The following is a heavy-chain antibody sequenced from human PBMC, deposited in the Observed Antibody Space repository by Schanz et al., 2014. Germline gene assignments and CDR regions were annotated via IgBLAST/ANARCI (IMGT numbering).Heavy chain of an antibody. CDR1: GFTFGSYA. V-gene: IGHV3-9*01. Sequence: EVQLVESGGGLVQPGGSLRLSCVGSGFTFGSYAMHWVRQAPGKGLEWVSGISWNSGSIGYEDSVKGRFTISRDNAKNSLYLQMNSLRAEDTALYFCVKDIYDFWSGNFDYWGQGTLVTVSS. CDR3: VKDIYDFWSGNFDY. J-gene: IGHJ4*02. D-gene: IGHD3-3*01. CDR2: ISWNSGSI.